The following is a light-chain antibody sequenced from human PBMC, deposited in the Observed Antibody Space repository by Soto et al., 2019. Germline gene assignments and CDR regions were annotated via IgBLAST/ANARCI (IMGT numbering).Light chain of an antibody. V-gene: IGKV4-1*01. CDR2: WAS. Sequence: ENVMTQSPDSLAVSLGERATINCKSSQSVLYSSNNKNYLAWYQQKPGQPPKLLIYWASARESGVPDRFRGSGSGTDFTLTISSLQAEDVAVYYCQQYYSTPYTFGQGTKLEIK. J-gene: IGKJ2*01. CDR1: QSVLYSSNNKNY. CDR3: QQYYSTPYT.